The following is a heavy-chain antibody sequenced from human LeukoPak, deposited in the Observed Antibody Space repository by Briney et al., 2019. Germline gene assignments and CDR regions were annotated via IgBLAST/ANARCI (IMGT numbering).Heavy chain of an antibody. V-gene: IGHV3-66*02. CDR3: AKDGHVLLWFGESIEPYFDY. J-gene: IGHJ4*02. D-gene: IGHD3-10*01. Sequence: GGSLRLSCAASGFTVSSNYMSWVRQAPGKGLEWVSVIYSGGSTYYADSVKGRFTISRDNSKNTLYLQMNSLRAEDTAVYYCAKDGHVLLWFGESIEPYFDYWGQGTLVTVSS. CDR2: IYSGGST. CDR1: GFTVSSNY.